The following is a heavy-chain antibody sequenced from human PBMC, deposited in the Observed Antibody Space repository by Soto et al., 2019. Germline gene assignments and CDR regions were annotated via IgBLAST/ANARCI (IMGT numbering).Heavy chain of an antibody. J-gene: IGHJ4*02. CDR2: ISAYNGNT. CDR1: GYTFTSYG. Sequence: ASVKVSCKASGYTFTSYGISWVRQAPGQGLEWMGWISAYNGNTNYSQKFQGRVTITRDTSASTAYMELSSLRSEDTAVYYCARGRVYYYDSIPHYWGQGTLVTVSS. CDR3: ARGRVYYYDSIPHY. V-gene: IGHV1-18*01. D-gene: IGHD3-22*01.